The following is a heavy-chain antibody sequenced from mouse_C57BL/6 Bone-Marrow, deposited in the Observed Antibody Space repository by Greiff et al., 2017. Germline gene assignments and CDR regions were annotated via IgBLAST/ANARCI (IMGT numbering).Heavy chain of an antibody. Sequence: QVQLQQSGAELMKPGASVKLSCKATGYTFTGYWLEWVKPRPGHGLEWLGEILPGSGSTNYNEKFKGKATFTAATSSNTASLQLSSLTTEDSAIEDCEVGERGRDYGGQGTTLTGAS. CDR3: EVGERGRDY. V-gene: IGHV1-9*01. J-gene: IGHJ2*01. CDR2: ILPGSGST. CDR1: GYTFTGYW. D-gene: IGHD4-1*01.